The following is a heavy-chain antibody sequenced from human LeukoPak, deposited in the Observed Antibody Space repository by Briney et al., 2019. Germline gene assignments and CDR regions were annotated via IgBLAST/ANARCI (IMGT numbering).Heavy chain of an antibody. J-gene: IGHJ4*02. CDR1: GFTFSSYE. CDR3: ARERQSGGTTFDY. Sequence: PGGSLRLSCAASGFTFSSYEMNWVRQAPGKGLEWVSYISSSGSTIYYADSLKGRFTVSRDNSKNTVYLQMNSLRDEDTAVYYCARERQSGGTTFDYWGQGSLVTVSS. V-gene: IGHV3-48*03. CDR2: ISSSGSTI. D-gene: IGHD1-26*01.